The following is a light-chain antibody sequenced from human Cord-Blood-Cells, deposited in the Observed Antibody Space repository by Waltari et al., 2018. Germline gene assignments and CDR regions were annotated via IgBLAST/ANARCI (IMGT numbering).Light chain of an antibody. Sequence: DIQMTQSPSSLSASVGDRVTITCRESQSISSYLNLYQQKPGKAPKLLIYAASSLQSGVPSRFSGSGSGTDFTLNISSLQHEDFATFYCQQSYSTPLYSFGQGTKLEIK. CDR2: AAS. V-gene: IGKV1-39*01. CDR1: QSISSY. J-gene: IGKJ2*03. CDR3: QQSYSTPLYS.